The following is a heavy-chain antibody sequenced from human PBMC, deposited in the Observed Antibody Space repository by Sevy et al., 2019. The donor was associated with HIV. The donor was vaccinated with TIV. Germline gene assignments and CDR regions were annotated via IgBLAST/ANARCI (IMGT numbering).Heavy chain of an antibody. Sequence: GGSLRLSCAASGFTFSTYAMSWVRQAPGKGLEWVSVISGSGGDTYYADSVKGRFTISRDNSKNTLYLQMNSLRAEDTAVYYCAKDAYYYDSSGYSVSQWYYGMDVWGQGTTVTVSS. CDR1: GFTFSTYA. D-gene: IGHD3-22*01. J-gene: IGHJ6*02. CDR2: ISGSGGDT. V-gene: IGHV3-23*01. CDR3: AKDAYYYDSSGYSVSQWYYGMDV.